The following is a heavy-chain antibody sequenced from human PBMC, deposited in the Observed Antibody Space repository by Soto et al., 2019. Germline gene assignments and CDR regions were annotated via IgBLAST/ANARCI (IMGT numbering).Heavy chain of an antibody. D-gene: IGHD1-1*01. CDR2: IRGSGGDT. J-gene: IGHJ6*02. V-gene: IGHV3-23*01. CDR3: ARGPRAPPPHDFGMGA. Sequence: EVQLLESGGGLVQPGGSLRISCAASGFTFSSYVMNWVRQAPGKGLEWVSGIRGSGGDTFYADSVKGRFTISRDNSKHPLCLRMSSLRAEDTAVYYCARGPRAPPPHDFGMGAWGQGTTVTVSS. CDR1: GFTFSSYV.